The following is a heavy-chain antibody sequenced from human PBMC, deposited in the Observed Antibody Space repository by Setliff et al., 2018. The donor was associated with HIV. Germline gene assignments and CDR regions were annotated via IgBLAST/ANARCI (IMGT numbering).Heavy chain of an antibody. CDR1: GVSINTTDHY. CDR3: ARVPVAGANWFDP. D-gene: IGHD2-21*01. Sequence: KTSETLSLTCSVSGVSINTTDHYWGWIRQSPGKRLEWIGSVSQSGSTYYNPSLKSRITISVDRSKNLFSLKLISVTAADQGVYYCARVPVAGANWFDPWGLGTLVTVSS. CDR2: VSQSGST. V-gene: IGHV4-39*01. J-gene: IGHJ5*02.